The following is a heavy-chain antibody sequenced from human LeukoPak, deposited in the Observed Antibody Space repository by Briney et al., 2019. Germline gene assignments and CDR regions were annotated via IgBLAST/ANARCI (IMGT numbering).Heavy chain of an antibody. D-gene: IGHD4-11*01. Sequence: SETLSLTCAVSGYAISSGYYWGWIRQPPGKGLEWIGSIYHSGTTYSNPSLKSRVTMSVNTSKNQFSLKLSSVTAADTAMYYCARGETTAADRREGDAFDVWGQGTIVTVSS. CDR3: ARGETTAADRREGDAFDV. CDR2: IYHSGTT. CDR1: GYAISSGYY. V-gene: IGHV4-38-2*01. J-gene: IGHJ3*01.